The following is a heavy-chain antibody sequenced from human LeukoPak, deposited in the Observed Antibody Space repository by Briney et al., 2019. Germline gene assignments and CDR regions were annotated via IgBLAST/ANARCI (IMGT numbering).Heavy chain of an antibody. D-gene: IGHD3-9*01. CDR3: ARDIKQGSYYDILTGYYILDY. J-gene: IGHJ4*02. V-gene: IGHV3-48*03. CDR2: ISSSGSTI. Sequence: GGSLRLSCAASGFTFSSYEMNWVRQAPGKGLEWVSYISSSGSTIYYADSVKGRFIISRDNAKNSLYLQMNSLRAEDTAVYYCARDIKQGSYYDILTGYYILDYWGQGTLVTVSS. CDR1: GFTFSSYE.